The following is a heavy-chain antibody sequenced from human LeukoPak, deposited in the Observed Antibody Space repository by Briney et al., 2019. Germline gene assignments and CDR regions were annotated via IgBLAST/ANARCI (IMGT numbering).Heavy chain of an antibody. V-gene: IGHV1-2*02. Sequence: ASVKVSCKASGYTFTSYYMHWVRQAPGQGLEWMGWINPNSGGTNYAQKFQGRVTMTRDTSISTAYMELSRPRSDDTAVYYCARDAYPRAVAGDFDYWGQGTLVTVSS. CDR3: ARDAYPRAVAGDFDY. CDR2: INPNSGGT. CDR1: GYTFTSYY. J-gene: IGHJ4*02. D-gene: IGHD6-19*01.